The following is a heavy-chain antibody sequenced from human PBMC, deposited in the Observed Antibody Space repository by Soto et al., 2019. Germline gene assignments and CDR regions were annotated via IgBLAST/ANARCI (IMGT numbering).Heavy chain of an antibody. Sequence: PGGSLRLSCAASGFTFSDYWMTWVRQAPGKGLEWVANINLDGSDKYYVDSVKGRFTMSRDNSKNSLYLQMNSLGAEDTAVYYLARNLAIFGVVISYYYSGMDVGG. CDR1: GFTFSDYW. CDR3: ARNLAIFGVVISYYYSGMDV. J-gene: IGHJ6*02. D-gene: IGHD3-3*01. V-gene: IGHV3-7*01. CDR2: INLDGSDK.